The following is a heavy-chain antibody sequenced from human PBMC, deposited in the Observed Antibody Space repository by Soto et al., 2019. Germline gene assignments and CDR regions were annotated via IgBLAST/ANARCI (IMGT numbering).Heavy chain of an antibody. CDR2: INAGNGNT. D-gene: IGHD2-2*01. Sequence: GASVKGSCKASGYTFTSYAMHWVRPAPGQRLEWMGWINAGNGNTKYSQKFQGRVTITRDTSASTAYMELSSLRSEDTAVYYCARGDCSSTSCYKNPYNWFDPWGQGTLVTVSS. CDR1: GYTFTSYA. J-gene: IGHJ5*02. CDR3: ARGDCSSTSCYKNPYNWFDP. V-gene: IGHV1-3*01.